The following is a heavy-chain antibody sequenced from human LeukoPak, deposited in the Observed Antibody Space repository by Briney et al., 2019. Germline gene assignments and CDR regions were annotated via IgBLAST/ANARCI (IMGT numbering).Heavy chain of an antibody. D-gene: IGHD6-19*01. V-gene: IGHV6-1*01. CDR2: TYYRSKWYN. CDR1: GDSVSSNSAA. Sequence: SQTLSLTCAISGDSVSSNSAAWNWIRQSPSRGLERLGRTYYRSKWYNDYAVSVKSRITINPDTSKNQFSLQLNSVTPEDTAVCYCARAMEEQWLGPFDYWGQGTLVTVSS. CDR3: ARAMEEQWLGPFDY. J-gene: IGHJ4*02.